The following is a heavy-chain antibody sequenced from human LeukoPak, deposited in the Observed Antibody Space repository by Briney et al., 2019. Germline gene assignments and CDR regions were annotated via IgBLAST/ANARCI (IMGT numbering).Heavy chain of an antibody. CDR2: INPIFGTA. Sequence: ASVKVSCKASGGTFSSYAISWVRQAPGQGLEWMGGINPIFGTANYAQKLQGRVTMTRDTSTSTAYMELRSLRSDDTAVYYCARYNSFCPGGRCYLMPPDYWGQGTLVTVSS. CDR1: GGTFSSYA. V-gene: IGHV1-69*05. D-gene: IGHD2-8*02. CDR3: ARYNSFCPGGRCYLMPPDY. J-gene: IGHJ4*02.